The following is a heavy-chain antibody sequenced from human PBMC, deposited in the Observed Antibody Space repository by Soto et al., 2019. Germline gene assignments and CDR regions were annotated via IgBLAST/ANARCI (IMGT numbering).Heavy chain of an antibody. CDR3: ARDGIYYYGSGSYAY. CDR1: GFTVSSNY. D-gene: IGHD3-10*01. J-gene: IGHJ4*02. CDR2: IYSGGST. Sequence: GGSLRLSCAASGFTVSSNYMSWVRQAPGKGLEWVSVIYSGGSTYYADSVKGRFTISRDNSKNTLYLQMNSLRAEDTAVYYCARDGIYYYGSGSYAYWGQGTLVTVSS. V-gene: IGHV3-66*01.